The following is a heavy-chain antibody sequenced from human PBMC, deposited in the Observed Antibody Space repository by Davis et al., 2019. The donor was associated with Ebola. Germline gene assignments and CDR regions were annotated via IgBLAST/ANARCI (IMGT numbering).Heavy chain of an antibody. Sequence: GESLKISCVASGFSFKDFWMNWVRQPPGKGLEWVGRIRSKADGGTADYISSVKGRLTISRDDSVNTLYLEMNSLRREDAGVYFCTTDNFYDYNSYSAFDIWGQGTTVTVSS. V-gene: IGHV3-15*07. J-gene: IGHJ3*02. D-gene: IGHD3-22*01. CDR2: IRSKADGGTA. CDR1: GFSFKDFW. CDR3: TTDNFYDYNSYSAFDI.